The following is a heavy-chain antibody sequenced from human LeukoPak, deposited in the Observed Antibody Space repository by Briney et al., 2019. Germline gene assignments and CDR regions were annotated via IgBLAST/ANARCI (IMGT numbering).Heavy chain of an antibody. D-gene: IGHD2-2*01. CDR2: IDPSGPSV. J-gene: IGHJ4*02. CDR1: GYSFTNYK. CDR3: ARTLGYCTSSSCHFDY. V-gene: IGHV1-46*01. Sequence: ASVKVSCKASGYSFTNYKIHWLRQAPGQGLQWMGIIDPSGPSVTYAQIFQGRLIVTRDTSTSTVYMQLSSLRSEDTAMYYCARTLGYCTSSSCHFDYWGQGTLVTVSS.